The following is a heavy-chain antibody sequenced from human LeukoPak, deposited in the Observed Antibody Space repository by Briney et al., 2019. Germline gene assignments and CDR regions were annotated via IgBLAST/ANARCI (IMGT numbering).Heavy chain of an antibody. CDR1: GGSVSSYY. CDR2: IYYSGST. CDR3: ARVSPRRQLLLSV. Sequence: SETLSLTCTVSGGSVSSYYWSWIRQPPGKGLEWIGYIYYSGSTNYNPSLKSRVTMSVDTSKNQFSLKLTSVPAADTAVYYCARVSPRRQLLLSVWGQGTLVTVSS. J-gene: IGHJ4*02. V-gene: IGHV4-59*02. D-gene: IGHD2-2*01.